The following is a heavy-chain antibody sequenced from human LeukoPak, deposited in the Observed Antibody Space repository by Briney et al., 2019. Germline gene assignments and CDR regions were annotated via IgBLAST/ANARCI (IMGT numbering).Heavy chain of an antibody. CDR2: IYSGGST. Sequence: GGSLRLSCAASGFTVSSNYMSWVRQAPGKGLEWVSVIYSGGSTYYADSVKGRFTISRDNSKNTLYLQMNSLRAEDTAVYYCAKLRDIVVVVAALLDYWGQGTPVTVSS. CDR3: AKLRDIVVVVAALLDY. V-gene: IGHV3-53*01. J-gene: IGHJ4*02. CDR1: GFTVSSNY. D-gene: IGHD2-15*01.